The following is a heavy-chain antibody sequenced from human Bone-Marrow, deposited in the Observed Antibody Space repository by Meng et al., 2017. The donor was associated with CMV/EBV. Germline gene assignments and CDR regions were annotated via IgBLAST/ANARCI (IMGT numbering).Heavy chain of an antibody. J-gene: IGHJ3*02. V-gene: IGHV3-11*04. D-gene: IGHD3-22*01. CDR2: ISSTGSIT. CDR1: GFTFSDYY. CDR3: ARVGLFDSSGTLSDAFDI. Sequence: GETLKISCAPSGFTFSDYYMSWIRQAPGKGLEWVSYISSTGSITYYADSVKGRFTISRDNVKNSLHLQMHSLRAEDTAVYYCARVGLFDSSGTLSDAFDIWGPGTVVTVSS.